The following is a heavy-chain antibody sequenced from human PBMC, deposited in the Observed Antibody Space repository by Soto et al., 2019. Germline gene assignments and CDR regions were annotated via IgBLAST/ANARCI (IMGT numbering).Heavy chain of an antibody. CDR3: ARVVDSYGTYFDY. CDR2: MNPNSGNT. CDR1: GYTFTSYD. J-gene: IGHJ4*02. Sequence: QVQLVQSGAEVKKPGASVKVSCKASGYTFTSYDINRARQATGQGLELIGWMNPNSGNTGYPQKFQGRVTMTRNTSISTAYMELSSLRSEDTAVYYCARVVDSYGTYFDYWGQGTLVTVSS. V-gene: IGHV1-8*01. D-gene: IGHD5-18*01.